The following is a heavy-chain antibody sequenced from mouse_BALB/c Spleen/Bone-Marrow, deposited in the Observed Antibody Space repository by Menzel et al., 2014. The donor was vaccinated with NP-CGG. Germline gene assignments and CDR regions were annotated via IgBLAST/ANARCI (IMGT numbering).Heavy chain of an antibody. CDR2: IDPANGNT. D-gene: IGHD4-1*01. J-gene: IGHJ4*01. Sequence: RQQSGAELVKPGASVKLSCTASGFNIKDTYMHWVKQRPEQGLEWIGRIDPANGNTKYDPKFQGKATITADTSSNTAYLQLSSLTSEDTAVYYCARWEYYAMDYLDQGASATISS. V-gene: IGHV14-3*02. CDR3: ARWEYYAMDY. CDR1: GFNIKDTY.